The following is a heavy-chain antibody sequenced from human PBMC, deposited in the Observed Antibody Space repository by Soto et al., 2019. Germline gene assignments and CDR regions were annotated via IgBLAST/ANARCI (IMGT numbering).Heavy chain of an antibody. J-gene: IGHJ6*02. Sequence: ASVKVSCKASGYTFTSYGISWVRQAPGQGLEWMGWISAYNGNTNYAQKLQGRVTMTTDKSTSTAYMELRTLRSDDTAVYYCARLNPYYDILNGDYYGMDVWGQGTKVTVSS. CDR1: GYTFTSYG. CDR2: ISAYNGNT. D-gene: IGHD3-9*01. V-gene: IGHV1-18*01. CDR3: ARLNPYYDILNGDYYGMDV.